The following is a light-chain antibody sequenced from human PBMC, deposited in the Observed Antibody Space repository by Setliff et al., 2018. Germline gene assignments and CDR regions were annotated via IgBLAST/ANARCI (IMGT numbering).Light chain of an antibody. Sequence: QSALTQPPSASGSPGQSVTISCTGASSDVGGYNDVFRYNYVSWYQQYPGKAPKLIIYEVTKRPSGVPDRFSGSNSGNTASLTVSGLQAEDEADYYCSLYSGSNNFFFGSGTKGTVL. CDR2: EVT. J-gene: IGLJ1*01. V-gene: IGLV2-8*01. CDR3: SLYSGSNNFF. CDR1: SSDVGGYNDVFRYNY.